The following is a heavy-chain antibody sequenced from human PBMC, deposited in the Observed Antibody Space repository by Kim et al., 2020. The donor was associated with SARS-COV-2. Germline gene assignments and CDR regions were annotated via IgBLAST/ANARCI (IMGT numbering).Heavy chain of an antibody. CDR2: ISGSSDST. V-gene: IGHV3-23*01. J-gene: IGHJ5*02. CDR1: GFTLSNYA. D-gene: IGHD2-15*01. Sequence: GGSLRLSCAASGFTLSNYAMAWVRQAPEKGLEWVSAISGSSDSTFYADSVKGRFTISRDNSNNTLFLQMSSLRADDSAVYYCAKGSGLPYCSGGTCHSGDPYNWFDPWGQGTLVTVSS. CDR3: AKGSGLPYCSGGTCHSGDPYNWFDP.